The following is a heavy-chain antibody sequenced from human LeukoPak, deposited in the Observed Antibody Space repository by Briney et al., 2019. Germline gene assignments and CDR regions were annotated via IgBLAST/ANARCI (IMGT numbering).Heavy chain of an antibody. CDR3: ARDPYSGNYGNYYYYYMDV. D-gene: IGHD1-26*01. J-gene: IGHJ6*03. V-gene: IGHV3-21*01. CDR2: ITSSGTYI. Sequence: PGGSLRLSCAASGFTFNNYNMDWVRQAPGRALEWVSSITSSGTYIFYADSVKGRFTISRDNAKNSLYLQMNSLGPEDTAVYYCARDPYSGNYGNYYYYYMDVWGKGTTVTISS. CDR1: GFTFNNYN.